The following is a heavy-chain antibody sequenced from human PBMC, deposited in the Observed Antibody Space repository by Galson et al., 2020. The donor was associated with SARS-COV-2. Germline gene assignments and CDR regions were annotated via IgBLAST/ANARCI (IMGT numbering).Heavy chain of an antibody. V-gene: IGHV4-39*07. D-gene: IGHD3-22*01. Sequence: SETLSLTCTVSGGSISSSSYYWGWIRQPPGKGLEWIGRIYYSGSTYYNPSLKSRVIISVDTSKNQFSLKLSSVTAADTAVYYCARDFITMIVDDAFDIWCQGTMVTVSS. CDR2: IYYSGST. CDR3: ARDFITMIVDDAFDI. J-gene: IGHJ3*02. CDR1: GGSISSSSYY.